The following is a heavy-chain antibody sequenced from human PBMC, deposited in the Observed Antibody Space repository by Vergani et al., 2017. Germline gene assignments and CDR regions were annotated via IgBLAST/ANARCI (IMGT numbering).Heavy chain of an antibody. CDR1: GGTFSSYA. CDR2: IIPIFGTA. V-gene: IGHV1-69*01. J-gene: IGHJ4*02. D-gene: IGHD2-2*02. Sequence: QVQLVQSGAEVKKPGSSVKVSCKASGGTFSSYAISWVRQAPGQGLEWMGGIIPIFGTANYAQKFQGRVTITADESTSTAYLELSSLRSEDPVVYYCARVGCSMTSCYMTPDYWGQGTLVTVSS. CDR3: ARVGCSMTSCYMTPDY.